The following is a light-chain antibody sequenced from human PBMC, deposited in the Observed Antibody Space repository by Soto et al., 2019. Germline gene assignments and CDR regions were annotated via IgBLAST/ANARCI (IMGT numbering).Light chain of an antibody. J-gene: IGKJ1*01. CDR3: QQYMSSVT. CDR2: GAS. Sequence: EIVLTQSPGSLSLSPGQRATLSCRASQSVDTTFFAWYQKKPGQAPRLLIYGASKRATGIPDRFSGSGSGNFFTLISRRLEPEDFAFYYCQQYMSSVTFGQGTKVEIK. CDR1: QSVDTTF. V-gene: IGKV3-20*01.